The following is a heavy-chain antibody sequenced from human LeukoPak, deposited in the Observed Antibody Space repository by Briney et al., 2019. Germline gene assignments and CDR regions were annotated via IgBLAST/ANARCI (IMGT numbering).Heavy chain of an antibody. CDR3: AKSYKVIVGGYKSGYYFDY. CDR2: IYYTGNT. V-gene: IGHV4-39*07. D-gene: IGHD3-22*01. Sequence: PSETLSLTCTVSGGSISSSSYYWGWIRQPPGKGLEWIGSIYYTGNTYYNPSLKSRVTISVDTSKNQFSLKLTSVTAADTAVYYCAKSYKVIVGGYKSGYYFDYWGQGTLVTVSS. J-gene: IGHJ4*02. CDR1: GGSISSSSYY.